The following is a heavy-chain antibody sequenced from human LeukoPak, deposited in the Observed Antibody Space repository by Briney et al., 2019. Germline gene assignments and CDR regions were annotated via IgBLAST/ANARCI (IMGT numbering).Heavy chain of an antibody. CDR3: GSQFYDSSGYYFQH. CDR2: IYSSGST. Sequence: PSETLSLTCTVSGGSISSRSYYWGWIRQPPGKGLEWIANIYSSGSTYQNPSLKSLVTISVDTSKAHFSLKLSSLTAADTAVYYCGSQFYDSSGYYFQHWGRGTLVTVSS. D-gene: IGHD3-22*01. V-gene: IGHV4-39*02. CDR1: GGSISSRSYY. J-gene: IGHJ1*01.